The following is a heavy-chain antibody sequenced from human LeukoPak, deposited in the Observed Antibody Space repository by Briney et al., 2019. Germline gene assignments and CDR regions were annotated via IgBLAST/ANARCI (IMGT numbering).Heavy chain of an antibody. CDR2: IYYSGNT. CDR1: GGSISSYY. Sequence: PSETLSLTCTVSGGSISSYYWSWIRQPPGKGLKWIGYIYYSGNTNYNPSLKSRVTISVDTSNNQFSLRLNSVTAADTAVYYCARESASYYDSSGYYPFFHFWGQGTLVTVSS. CDR3: ARESASYYDSSGYYPFFHF. J-gene: IGHJ4*02. V-gene: IGHV4-59*01. D-gene: IGHD3-22*01.